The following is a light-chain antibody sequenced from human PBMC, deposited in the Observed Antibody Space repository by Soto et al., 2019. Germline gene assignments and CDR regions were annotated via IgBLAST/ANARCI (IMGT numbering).Light chain of an antibody. Sequence: DIQLTQSPCTLTASVGDRVTIGCRASESISYWLAWYQQKPGKAPKLLIYDASSLRSGVPSRFSGSGSGTEFTLTISTLQPDDFATYYCQQYDSYSKTFGQGTQLEIK. CDR2: DAS. CDR1: ESISYW. CDR3: QQYDSYSKT. J-gene: IGKJ2*01. V-gene: IGKV1-5*01.